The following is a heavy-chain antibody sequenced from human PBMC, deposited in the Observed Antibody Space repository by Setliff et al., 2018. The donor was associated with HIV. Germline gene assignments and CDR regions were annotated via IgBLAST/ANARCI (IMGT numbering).Heavy chain of an antibody. CDR1: GGSFSSDSYY. CDR3: AREVRWELPQGFDH. CDR2: IAYTGSG. D-gene: IGHD1-26*01. J-gene: IGHJ4*02. V-gene: IGHV4-39*07. Sequence: ASETLSLTCSVSGGSFSSDSYYWGWIRQFPGKGLEWIGSIAYTGSGYYNSSLKSRVTISVDTSRNECSLKLTSVTAADTAVYYCAREVRWELPQGFDHWGQGSQVTVSS.